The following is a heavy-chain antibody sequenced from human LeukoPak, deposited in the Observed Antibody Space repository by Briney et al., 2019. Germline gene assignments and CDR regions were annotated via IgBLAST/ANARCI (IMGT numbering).Heavy chain of an antibody. CDR1: GVTVSSNY. CDR3: AKGEGVEPAAIRDYMDV. V-gene: IGHV3-53*01. Sequence: GGSLRLSCAVFGVTVSSNYMSWVRQAPGKGLEWVSVLYGGGTTYYADSVKGRFTISRDNSKNTLFLQMNSLRAEDTAVYYCAKGEGVEPAAIRDYMDVWGKGTTVTVSS. CDR2: LYGGGTT. D-gene: IGHD2-2*01. J-gene: IGHJ6*03.